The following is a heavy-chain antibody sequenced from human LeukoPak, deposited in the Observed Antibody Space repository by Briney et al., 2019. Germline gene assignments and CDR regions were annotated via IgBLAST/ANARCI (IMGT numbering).Heavy chain of an antibody. J-gene: IGHJ4*02. D-gene: IGHD5-24*01. V-gene: IGHV4-39*01. CDR2: IHYDGNT. CDR1: GGSISSSSYS. CDR3: ARHSLNNYGNYY. Sequence: PSETLSLTCTVSGGSISSSSYSWTWIRQPPGKGLEWIGSIHYDGNTYYKPSLKSRVTISVDTSKIQFSLRLSSATAADMATYYCARHSLNNYGNYYWGQGTLVTVSS.